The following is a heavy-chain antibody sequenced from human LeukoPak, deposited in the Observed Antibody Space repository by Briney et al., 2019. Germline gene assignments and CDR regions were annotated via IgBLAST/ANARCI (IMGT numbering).Heavy chain of an antibody. V-gene: IGHV4-61*02. J-gene: IGHJ3*02. CDR2: IYTSGSA. D-gene: IGHD4-17*01. Sequence: SETLSLTCTVSGGSISSGSYYWSWIRQPAGKGLEWIGRIYTSGSANYNPSLKSRVTISVDTSKNQFSLKLSSVTAADTAVYYCAREDYANAFDIWGQGTMVTVSS. CDR3: AREDYANAFDI. CDR1: GGSISSGSYY.